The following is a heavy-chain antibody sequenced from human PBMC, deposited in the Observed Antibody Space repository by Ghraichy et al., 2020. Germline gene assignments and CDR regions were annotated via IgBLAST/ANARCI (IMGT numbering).Heavy chain of an antibody. CDR2: ISSSSSYI. CDR3: ARETGEAFDI. V-gene: IGHV3-21*01. Sequence: GGSLRLSCAASGFTFDTYGMNWVRQAPGKGLEWVSSISSSSSYIYYAASVKGRFTISRDNAKNSLYLQMNSLKVEDTAVYYCARETGEAFDIWGQGTMVTVSS. CDR1: GFTFDTYG. D-gene: IGHD3-10*01. J-gene: IGHJ3*02.